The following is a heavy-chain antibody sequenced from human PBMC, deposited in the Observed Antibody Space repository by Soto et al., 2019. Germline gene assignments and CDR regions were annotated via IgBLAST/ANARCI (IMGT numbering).Heavy chain of an antibody. J-gene: IGHJ6*03. CDR2: ISGSGGST. CDR1: GFTFSSYA. D-gene: IGHD6-19*01. CDR3: AKMRQWLGLYYYYYYYMDV. V-gene: IGHV3-23*01. Sequence: GGSLRLSCAASGFTFSSYAMSWVRQAPGKGLEWVSAISGSGGSTYYADSVKGRFTISRDNSKNTLYLQMNSLRAEDTAVYYCAKMRQWLGLYYYYYYYMDVWGKGTTVTVSS.